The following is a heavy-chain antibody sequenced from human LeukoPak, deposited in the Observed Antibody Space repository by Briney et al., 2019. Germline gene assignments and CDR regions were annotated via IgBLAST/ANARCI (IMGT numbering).Heavy chain of an antibody. V-gene: IGHV1-69*13. Sequence: SVKVSCKASGGTFSSYAISWVRQAPGQGLEWMGGIIPIFGTANYAQKFQGGVTITADESTSTAYMELSSLRSEDTAVYYCARAGEEYQLQAANWFDPWGQGTLVTVSS. D-gene: IGHD2-2*01. CDR1: GGTFSSYA. J-gene: IGHJ5*02. CDR2: IIPIFGTA. CDR3: ARAGEEYQLQAANWFDP.